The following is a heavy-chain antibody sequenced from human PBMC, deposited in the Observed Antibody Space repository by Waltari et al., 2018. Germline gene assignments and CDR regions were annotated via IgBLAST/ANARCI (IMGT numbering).Heavy chain of an antibody. J-gene: IGHJ4*02. CDR3: AKDGEYYDYVWGSYRPWDY. V-gene: IGHV3-23*04. D-gene: IGHD3-16*02. Sequence: EVQLVESGGGLVQPGGSLRLSCAASGFTFSSSAMSWVRQAPGKGREWVSAISGSGGSTYYADSVKGRFTISRDNSKNTLYLQMNSLRAEDTAVYYCAKDGEYYDYVWGSYRPWDYWGQGTLVTVSS. CDR1: GFTFSSSA. CDR2: ISGSGGST.